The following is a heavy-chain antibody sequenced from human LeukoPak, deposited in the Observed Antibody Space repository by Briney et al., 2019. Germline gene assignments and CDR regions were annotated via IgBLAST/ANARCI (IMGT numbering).Heavy chain of an antibody. CDR3: ARLSEAGYCSSTSCGLDP. CDR1: GFIFTDYW. Sequence: GGSLRLSCAASGFIFTDYWMNWVRQAPGKGLEWVAMIKYDGIDTQYLDSVKGRFTISRDNAKNSLYLEMNSLRSDDTAVYYCARLSEAGYCSSTSCGLDPWGQGTLVTVSS. V-gene: IGHV3-7*03. D-gene: IGHD2-2*03. J-gene: IGHJ5*02. CDR2: IKYDGIDT.